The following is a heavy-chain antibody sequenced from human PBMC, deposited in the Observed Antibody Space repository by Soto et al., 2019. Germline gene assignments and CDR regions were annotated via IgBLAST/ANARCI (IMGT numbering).Heavy chain of an antibody. CDR2: IYYSGST. V-gene: IGHV4-31*03. Sequence: QVQLQESGPGLVKPSQTLSPTCTVSGGSISSGGYYWSWIRQHPGKGLEWIGYIYYSGSTYYNPSLKSRVTISVDTSKNQFSLKLSSVTAADTAVYYCARGSTIFGVVILGYWGQGTLVTVSS. CDR1: GGSISSGGYY. D-gene: IGHD3-3*01. J-gene: IGHJ4*02. CDR3: ARGSTIFGVVILGY.